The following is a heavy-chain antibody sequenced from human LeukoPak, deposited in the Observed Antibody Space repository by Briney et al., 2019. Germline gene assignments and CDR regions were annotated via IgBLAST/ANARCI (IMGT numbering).Heavy chain of an antibody. V-gene: IGHV3-11*01. CDR1: RFTFSDYF. J-gene: IGHJ4*02. Sequence: NPGGSLRLSCVASRFTFSDYFMSWIRQASGKGLEWVAYISSTDGTTNYADSVKGRFTISRDNAEKSLYLEMNSLRAEDTAVYYCARWAGRFDFDYWGQGTLVTVSS. D-gene: IGHD6-19*01. CDR2: ISSTDGTT. CDR3: ARWAGRFDFDY.